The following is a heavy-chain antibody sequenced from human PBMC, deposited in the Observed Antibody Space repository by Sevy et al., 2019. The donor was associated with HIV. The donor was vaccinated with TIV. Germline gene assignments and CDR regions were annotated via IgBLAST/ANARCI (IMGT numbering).Heavy chain of an antibody. CDR1: GFTFSRYW. J-gene: IGHJ4*02. CDR3: AKDVSDGYNYFLDF. CDR2: ISNDGGNQ. V-gene: IGHV3-30*18. Sequence: GGSLRLSCAASGFTFSRYWMHWVRHAPGKGLEWVAVISNDGGNQYYADSVKGRFTISRDNSKNTVYLQMNSLRAEDTAVYYCAKDVSDGYNYFLDFWGQGALVTVSS. D-gene: IGHD5-12*01.